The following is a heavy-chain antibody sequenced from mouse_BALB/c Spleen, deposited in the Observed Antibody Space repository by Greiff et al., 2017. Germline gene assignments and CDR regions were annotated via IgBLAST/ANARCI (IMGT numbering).Heavy chain of an antibody. J-gene: IGHJ3*01. D-gene: IGHD2-4*01. Sequence: VQLLESGPSLVQPSQCLSITCTVSGFSLTSYGVHWVRQSPGKGLEWLGVICRGGSTDYNAAFMSRLCITKANSTIHVFFKLNSLQTDDTAIYYCAKSYDYDMADWGQGTLVTVSA. CDR2: ICRGGST. CDR1: GFSLTSYG. CDR3: AKSYDYDMAD. V-gene: IGHV2-5-1*01.